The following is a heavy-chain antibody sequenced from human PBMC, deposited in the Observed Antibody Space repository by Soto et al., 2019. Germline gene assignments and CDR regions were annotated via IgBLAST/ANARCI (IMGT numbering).Heavy chain of an antibody. CDR2: IDPSGGKT. J-gene: IGHJ5*02. Sequence: ASVKVSCKASGCTFTRDQIHWVRQAPGQGLEWMGMIDPSGGKTNYAQKFQGRVTMTGDTSTSTVYMALSSLRSEDTAIYFCARVMRSLLSITALDTWGQGTLVTVSS. D-gene: IGHD5-18*01. V-gene: IGHV1-46*01. CDR3: ARVMRSLLSITALDT. CDR1: GCTFTRDQ.